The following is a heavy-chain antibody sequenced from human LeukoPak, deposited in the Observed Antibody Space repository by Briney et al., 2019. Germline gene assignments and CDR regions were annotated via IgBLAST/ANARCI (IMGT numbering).Heavy chain of an antibody. J-gene: IGHJ4*02. V-gene: IGHV1-46*01. CDR2: INPSGGST. CDR1: GYTFTSYY. Sequence: ASVKVSCKASGYTFTSYYMHWVRQAPGQGLEWMGIINPSGGSTSYAHKFQGRVTVTRDLSTSTVYMELSSLRSEDTAVYYCARDRVIVATPRYYFDYWGQGTLVTVSS. D-gene: IGHD5-12*01. CDR3: ARDRVIVATPRYYFDY.